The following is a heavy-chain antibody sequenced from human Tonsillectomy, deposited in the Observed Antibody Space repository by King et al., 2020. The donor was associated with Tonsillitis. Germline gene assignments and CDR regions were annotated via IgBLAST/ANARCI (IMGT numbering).Heavy chain of an antibody. CDR2: INHSGST. V-gene: IGHV4-34*01. D-gene: IGHD3-3*01. Sequence: VQLQQWGAGLLKPSETLSLTCAVSGGSFSDYYWTWIRQPPGKGLEWIGEINHSGSTNYNPSLTSRVTISVDTSKTQFSLTLSSVTAADTAVSYCASAVFGVVIEHYYYYMDVWGKGTTVTVSS. CDR3: ASAVFGVVIEHYYYYMDV. J-gene: IGHJ6*03. CDR1: GGSFSDYY.